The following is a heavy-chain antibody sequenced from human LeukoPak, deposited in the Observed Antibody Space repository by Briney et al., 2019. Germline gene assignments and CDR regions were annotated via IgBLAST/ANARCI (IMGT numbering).Heavy chain of an antibody. D-gene: IGHD3-3*01. CDR1: GGSISSNY. CDR3: AGQEGRSGYNDLLLPVDY. CDR2: ISYSGST. Sequence: PSETLSLTCTVSGGSISSNYWSWIRQPPGKGLEWIGYISYSGSTNYNPSLKSRVTISVDTSKNHFSLRLSSVTAADTAVYYCAGQEGRSGYNDLLLPVDYWGQGSLVTVSS. J-gene: IGHJ4*02. V-gene: IGHV4-59*08.